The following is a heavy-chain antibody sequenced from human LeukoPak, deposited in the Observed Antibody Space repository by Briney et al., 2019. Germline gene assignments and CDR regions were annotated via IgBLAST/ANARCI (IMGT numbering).Heavy chain of an antibody. D-gene: IGHD3-22*01. Sequence: GASVKVSCKASGYTFTGYYMHWVRQAPGQGLEWMGWINPNSGGTNYAQKFQGRVTMTRGTSISTAYMELSRLRSDDTAVYYCARADDSSGYYPAGAFDIWGQGTMVTVSS. CDR2: INPNSGGT. CDR3: ARADDSSGYYPAGAFDI. CDR1: GYTFTGYY. J-gene: IGHJ3*02. V-gene: IGHV1-2*02.